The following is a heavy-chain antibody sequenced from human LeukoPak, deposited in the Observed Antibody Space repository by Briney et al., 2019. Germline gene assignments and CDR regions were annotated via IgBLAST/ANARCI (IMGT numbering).Heavy chain of an antibody. V-gene: IGHV3-74*01. D-gene: IGHD3-22*01. J-gene: IGHJ4*02. CDR1: GFTFKLYW. CDR3: VRGGPSTWF. CDR2: INDDGSDT. Sequence: PGGSLRLSCAASGFTFKLYWMHWVRQVPGKGPVWVARINDDGSDTVYADSVKGRFTISRDDAKNMVFLQMNSLRGEDTAVYHCVRGGPSTWFWGQGTLVTVSS.